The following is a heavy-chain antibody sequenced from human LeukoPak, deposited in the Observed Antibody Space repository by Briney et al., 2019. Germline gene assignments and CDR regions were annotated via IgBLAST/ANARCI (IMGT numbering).Heavy chain of an antibody. D-gene: IGHD3-3*01. J-gene: IGHJ4*02. Sequence: ASVKVSCKVSGYTLTELSMHWVRQAPGKGLEWMGGFDPEDGETIYAQKFQGRVTMTEDTSTDTAYMELSSLRSEDTAVYYCASGPIFGVVTPQDSGVDFDYWGQGTLATVSS. CDR1: GYTLTELS. CDR2: FDPEDGET. V-gene: IGHV1-24*01. CDR3: ASGPIFGVVTPQDSGVDFDY.